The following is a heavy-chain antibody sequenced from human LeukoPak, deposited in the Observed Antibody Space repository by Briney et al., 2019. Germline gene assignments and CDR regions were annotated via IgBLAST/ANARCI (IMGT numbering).Heavy chain of an antibody. CDR3: ARVRRWHPQERMIESAESLYYFDY. CDR2: IIPIFGTA. V-gene: IGHV1-69*05. J-gene: IGHJ4*02. CDR1: GGTFSSYA. Sequence: SVKISCKASGGTFSSYAISWVRQAPGQGLEWMGGIIPIFGTANYAQKFQGRVTITTDESTSTAYMELGSLRSEDSAVYYCARVRRWHPQERMIESAESLYYFDYWGQGTLVTVSS. D-gene: IGHD3-22*01.